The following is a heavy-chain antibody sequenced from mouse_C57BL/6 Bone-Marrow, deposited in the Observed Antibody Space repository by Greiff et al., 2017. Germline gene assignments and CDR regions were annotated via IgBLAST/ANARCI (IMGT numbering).Heavy chain of an antibody. CDR3: AKLSMED. CDR2: IDPSDSYT. Sequence: QVQLQQPGAELVKPGASVKVSCKASGYTFTSYWMHWVKQRPGQGLEWIGEIDPSDSYTNYNQKFKGKSTLTVEKSSSTAYMQLSSLASEDAAVYYSAKLSMEDWGQGTSVTVSS. J-gene: IGHJ4*01. CDR1: GYTFTSYW. V-gene: IGHV1-69*01. D-gene: IGHD1-1*02.